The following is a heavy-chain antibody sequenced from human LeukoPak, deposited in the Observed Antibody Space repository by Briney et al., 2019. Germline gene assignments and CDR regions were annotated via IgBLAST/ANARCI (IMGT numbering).Heavy chain of an antibody. J-gene: IGHJ4*02. CDR1: GGSISSYY. V-gene: IGHV4-4*07. CDR3: ARHSHRSRGYSYGYGYYFDY. CDR2: IYTSGST. Sequence: SETLSLTCTVSGGSISSYYWSWIRQPAGKGLEWIGRIYTSGSTNYNPSLKSRVTMSVDTSKNQFSLKLSSVTAADTAVYYCARHSHRSRGYSYGYGYYFDYWGQGTLVTVSS. D-gene: IGHD5-18*01.